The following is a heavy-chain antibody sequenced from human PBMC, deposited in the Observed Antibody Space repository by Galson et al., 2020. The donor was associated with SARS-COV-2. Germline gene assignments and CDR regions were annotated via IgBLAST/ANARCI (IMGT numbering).Heavy chain of an antibody. J-gene: IGHJ4*02. CDR1: GFTFSSYA. V-gene: IGHV3-23*01. CDR3: AKAEYYYDSSGYYSPEVYYFDY. Sequence: GGSLRLSCAASGFTFSSYAMSWVRQAPGKGLEWVSAISGSGGSTYYADSVKGRFTISRDNSKNTLYLQMNSLRAEDTAVYYCAKAEYYYDSSGYYSPEVYYFDYWGQGTLVTVSS. CDR2: ISGSGGST. D-gene: IGHD3-22*01.